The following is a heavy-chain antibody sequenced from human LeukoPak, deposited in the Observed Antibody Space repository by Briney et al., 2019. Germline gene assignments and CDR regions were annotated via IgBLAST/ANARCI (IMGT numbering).Heavy chain of an antibody. J-gene: IGHJ4*02. CDR3: ASFLAVAGTFTFHY. V-gene: IGHV4-59*01. D-gene: IGHD6-19*01. CDR1: GGSISSYY. Sequence: SETLSLTCTVSGGSISSYYWSWIRQPPGKGLEWIGYIYYSGSTNYNPSLKSRVTISVDTSKNQFSLKLSSVTAADTAVYYCASFLAVAGTFTFHYWGQGTLVTVSS. CDR2: IYYSGST.